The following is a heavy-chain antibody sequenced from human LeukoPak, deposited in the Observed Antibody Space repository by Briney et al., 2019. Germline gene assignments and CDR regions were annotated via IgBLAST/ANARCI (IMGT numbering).Heavy chain of an antibody. CDR2: ISSSSSYI. J-gene: IGHJ4*02. V-gene: IGHV3-21*01. Sequence: GGSLRLSCAASGFTFSSYSMNWVRQAPGKGLEWVSSISSSSSYIYYADSVKGRFTISRDNAKNPLYLQMNSLRAEDTAVYYCARDRQEWGYFDYWGQGTLVTVSS. CDR1: GFTFSSYS. CDR3: ARDRQEWGYFDY. D-gene: IGHD1-26*01.